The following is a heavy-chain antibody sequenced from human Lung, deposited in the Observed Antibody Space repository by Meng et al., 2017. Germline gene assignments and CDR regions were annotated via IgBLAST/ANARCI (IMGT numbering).Heavy chain of an antibody. V-gene: IGHV3-30*03. CDR2: ISNDGSNK. CDR1: GFTFRSYG. D-gene: IGHD3-10*01. CDR3: AREGLLLWFGELPYGMDV. J-gene: IGHJ6*02. Sequence: GESLKISCAASGFTFRSYGVHWVRQAPGKGLEWVALISNDGSNKYYAESVKGRFTISRDNSNNTLYLQMNSVRAEDTAVYYCAREGLLLWFGELPYGMDVWGQGTTVTVSS.